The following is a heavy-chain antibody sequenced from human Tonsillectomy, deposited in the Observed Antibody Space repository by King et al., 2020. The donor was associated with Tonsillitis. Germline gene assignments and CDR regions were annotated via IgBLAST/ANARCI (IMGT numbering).Heavy chain of an antibody. CDR2: IIPLFGRA. CDR3: ARDLDGMDV. V-gene: IGHV1-69*01. J-gene: IGHJ6*02. CDR1: GGTFTTYA. Sequence: QLVQSGAEVKKPGSSVKVSCKVSGGTFTTYAINWVLQAPGQGLAWMGDIIPLFGRANYAQKFQGRVTITADEFTSTAYMELNRLRSEDTAVYYCARDLDGMDVWGQGTTVTVSS.